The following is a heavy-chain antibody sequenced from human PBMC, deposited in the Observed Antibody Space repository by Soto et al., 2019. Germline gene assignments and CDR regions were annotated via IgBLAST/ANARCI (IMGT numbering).Heavy chain of an antibody. D-gene: IGHD1-20*01. CDR2: ISSSGSTI. CDR1: GFTFSDYY. CDR3: ARDKGLRYNWNPTGTYYYYYGMDV. V-gene: IGHV3-11*01. Sequence: PGGSLRLSCAASGFTFSDYYMSWIRQAPGKGLEWVSYISSSGSTIYYADSVKGRFTISRDNAKNSLYLQMNSLRAEDTAVYYCARDKGLRYNWNPTGTYYYYYGMDVWGQGTTVTVSS. J-gene: IGHJ6*02.